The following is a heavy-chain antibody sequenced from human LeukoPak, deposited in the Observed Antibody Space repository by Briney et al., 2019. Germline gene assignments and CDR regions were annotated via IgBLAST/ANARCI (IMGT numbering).Heavy chain of an antibody. Sequence: GASVKVSCKASGYTFTSYGISWVRQAPGQGLEWMGWISAYNGNTNYAQKLQGRVTMTTDTSTSTAYMELRSLRSDDTAVYYCARDLRLVGATGILGYWGQGTLVTVSS. J-gene: IGHJ4*02. CDR3: ARDLRLVGATGILGY. CDR1: GYTFTSYG. D-gene: IGHD1-26*01. V-gene: IGHV1-18*01. CDR2: ISAYNGNT.